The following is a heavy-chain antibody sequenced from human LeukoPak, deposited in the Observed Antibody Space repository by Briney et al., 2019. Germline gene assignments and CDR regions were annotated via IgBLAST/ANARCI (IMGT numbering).Heavy chain of an antibody. CDR3: ARQSGSYYVVIFDY. V-gene: IGHV4-59*11. CDR1: GGSISSHY. Sequence: SETLSLTCTVSGGSISSHYRSWIRQPPGKGLEWIGYIYYSGSTNYNTSLKSRVTISVDTSKNQFSLKLSSVTAADTAVYYCARQSGSYYVVIFDYWGQGTLVTVSS. D-gene: IGHD1-26*01. CDR2: IYYSGST. J-gene: IGHJ4*02.